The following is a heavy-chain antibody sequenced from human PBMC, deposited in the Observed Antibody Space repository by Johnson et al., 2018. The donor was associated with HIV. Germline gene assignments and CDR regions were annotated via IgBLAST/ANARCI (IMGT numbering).Heavy chain of an antibody. J-gene: IGHJ3*02. Sequence: MLLVESGGGLIQPGGSLRLSCAASGFTVSSNYMSWVRQAPGKGLEWVSVIYSGGSTYYADSVKGRFTISRDNSKNTLYLQMTSLRAEDTAVYYCARDKDSSGYYYNDAFDIWGQGTMVTVSS. CDR1: GFTVSSNY. V-gene: IGHV3-53*01. D-gene: IGHD3-22*01. CDR3: ARDKDSSGYYYNDAFDI. CDR2: IYSGGST.